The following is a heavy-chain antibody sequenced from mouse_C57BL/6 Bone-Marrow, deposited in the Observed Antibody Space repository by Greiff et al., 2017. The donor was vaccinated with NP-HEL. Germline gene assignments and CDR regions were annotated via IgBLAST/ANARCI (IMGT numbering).Heavy chain of an antibody. J-gene: IGHJ1*03. CDR1: GYTFTSYW. CDR2: IYPGSGST. CDR3: ARFYGSNYWYVDV. V-gene: IGHV1-55*01. Sequence: QVQLQQPGAELVKPGASVKMSCKASGYTFTSYWITWVKPRPGQGLEWIGDIYPGSGSTNYNEQFKSTAPLTVNTSSSTAYMKLSSLTSEDSAVYYCARFYGSNYWYVDVWGTGTTVTVSS. D-gene: IGHD1-1*01.